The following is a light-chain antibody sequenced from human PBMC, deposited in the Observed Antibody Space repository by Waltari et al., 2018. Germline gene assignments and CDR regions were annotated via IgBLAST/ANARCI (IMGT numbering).Light chain of an antibody. V-gene: IGKV1-8*01. CDR3: QHYYISPWT. CDR1: QGISSY. J-gene: IGKJ1*01. CDR2: AAS. Sequence: AIRMTQSPSSFSASIGDRVTITCRASQGISSYLAWYQQKPGKAPKLLIYAASTLQSGVPSRFSGSGSGTDFTLTISCLQSEDFATYYCQHYYISPWTFGQGTKVENK.